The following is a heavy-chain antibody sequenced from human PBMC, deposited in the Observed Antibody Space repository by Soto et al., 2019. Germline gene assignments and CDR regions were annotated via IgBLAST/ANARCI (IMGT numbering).Heavy chain of an antibody. V-gene: IGHV1-3*01. CDR3: ARSLSRAGYSSGWYVDGY. J-gene: IGHJ4*02. CDR2: INAGNGNT. CDR1: GYTFTSYA. Sequence: ASVNVSCKASGYTFTSYAMHWVRQAPGQRLEWMGWINAGNGNTKYSQKFQGRVTITRDTSASTAYMELSSLRSEDTAVYYCARSLSRAGYSSGWYVDGYWGQGTLVTVSS. D-gene: IGHD6-19*01.